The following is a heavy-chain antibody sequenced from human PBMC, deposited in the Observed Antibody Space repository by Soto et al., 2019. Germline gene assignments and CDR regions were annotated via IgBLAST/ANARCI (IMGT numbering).Heavy chain of an antibody. V-gene: IGHV3-23*01. CDR1: GFTFSTYA. CDR3: ARDPSTGNADY. D-gene: IGHD3-9*01. Sequence: GVLKISSAASGFTFSTYALNWVRQSPGKGLEWVSPISSDGDSTYYVDSLKGRFTVSRDNSKNTMYLQMNSLRAEDTALYFCARDPSTGNADYWGQGTLVTVSS. J-gene: IGHJ4*02. CDR2: ISSDGDST.